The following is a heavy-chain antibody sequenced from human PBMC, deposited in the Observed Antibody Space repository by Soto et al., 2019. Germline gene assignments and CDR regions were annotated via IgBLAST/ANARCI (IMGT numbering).Heavy chain of an antibody. CDR3: ARDCSSTSCYTPHYGMDV. Sequence: VGSLRLSCAASWFSVSGNYMSWVRQAPGKGLEWVSVIYSDGSTYYADSVKGRFTISRDNSKDMMYLQMNSLRAEDTAVYYCARDCSSTSCYTPHYGMDVWGQGTTVTVSS. CDR2: IYSDGST. V-gene: IGHV3-53*01. D-gene: IGHD2-2*02. J-gene: IGHJ6*02. CDR1: WFSVSGNY.